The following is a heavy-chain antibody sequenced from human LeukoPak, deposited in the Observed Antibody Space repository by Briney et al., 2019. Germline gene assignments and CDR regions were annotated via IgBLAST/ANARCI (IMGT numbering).Heavy chain of an antibody. CDR1: GFTVSSNY. V-gene: IGHV3-53*01. CDR3: AKVERQPKDQLRWYFDY. J-gene: IGHJ4*02. CDR2: IYSGGST. Sequence: GGSLRLSCAASGFTVSSNYMGWVRQAPGKGLEWVSVIYSGGSTYSAVSVNGRFTLSRDKSKNTLYLQMNSLRAEDTAVYYCAKVERQPKDQLRWYFDYSGQGPLVTVSS. D-gene: IGHD2-2*01.